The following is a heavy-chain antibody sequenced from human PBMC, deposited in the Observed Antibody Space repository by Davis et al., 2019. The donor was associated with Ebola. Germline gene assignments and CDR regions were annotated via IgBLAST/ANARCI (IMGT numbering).Heavy chain of an antibody. J-gene: IGHJ5*02. CDR1: GGTFSSYA. Sequence: SVKVSCKASGGTFSSYAISWVRQAPGQGLEWMGGIIPIFGTANYAQKFQGRVTITADKSTSTAYMELSSLRSEDTAVYYCARTTRYSNNWFDPWGQGTLVTVSS. V-gene: IGHV1-69*06. CDR3: ARTTRYSNNWFDP. D-gene: IGHD1-26*01. CDR2: IIPIFGTA.